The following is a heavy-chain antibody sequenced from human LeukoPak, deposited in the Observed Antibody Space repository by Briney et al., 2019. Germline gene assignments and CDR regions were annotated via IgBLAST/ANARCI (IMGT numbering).Heavy chain of an antibody. CDR3: ARDLTMLGTPGDDFDY. CDR1: GFTFSNYW. J-gene: IGHJ4*02. CDR2: INENGRTT. D-gene: IGHD3-3*01. Sequence: GGSLRLSCAASGFTFSNYWTHWVRQVPGKGLVWVSRINENGRTTSYADSVEGRFTISRDNGKNMVYLQMTSLRAEDTAIYYCARDLTMLGTPGDDFDYWGQGSQVTVSS. V-gene: IGHV3-74*01.